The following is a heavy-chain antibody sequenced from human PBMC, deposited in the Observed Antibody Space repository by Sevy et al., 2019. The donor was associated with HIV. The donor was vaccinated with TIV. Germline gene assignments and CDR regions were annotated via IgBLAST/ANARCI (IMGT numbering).Heavy chain of an antibody. CDR1: GFTFSNYS. D-gene: IGHD3-16*01. CDR3: VRASGYLLWLGDV. J-gene: IGHJ6*02. V-gene: IGHV3-21*01. CDR2: ISSSSSYI. Sequence: GGSLRLSCAASGFTFSNYSMNWVRQAPGKGLEWVSSISSSSSYIYYADSVKGRFTISRDNAKNSLYLQMNSLRAEDTDVYYCVRASGYLLWLGDVWGQGTTVTVSS.